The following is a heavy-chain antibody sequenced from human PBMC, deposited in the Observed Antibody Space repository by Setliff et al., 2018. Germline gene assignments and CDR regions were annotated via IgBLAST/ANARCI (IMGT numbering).Heavy chain of an antibody. D-gene: IGHD3-10*01. CDR2: VTIYNGYT. V-gene: IGHV1-18*01. Sequence: GASVKVSCKASGYTFSNYGVTWVRQAPGQGLEWMGWVTIYNGYTKYAQNLQGRLTLTTDISTSTAYMELGSLTTDDTAVYYCARVESMVRGKNILRHFDYWGQGIQVTVSS. CDR3: ARVESMVRGKNILRHFDY. CDR1: GYTFSNYG. J-gene: IGHJ4*02.